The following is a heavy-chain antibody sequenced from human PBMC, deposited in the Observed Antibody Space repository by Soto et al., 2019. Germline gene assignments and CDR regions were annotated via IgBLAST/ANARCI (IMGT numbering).Heavy chain of an antibody. CDR2: IYFSGNT. Sequence: SETLSLTCTVSSGSITSSTYYGGWIRQPPEKGLEWIGTIYFSGNTYYNPSLKSRVTISVDTSKNQFSLKLSSVTAADTAVYYCARERRYGSGSYYKEYNWFDPWGQGTLVTVSS. CDR3: ARERRYGSGSYYKEYNWFDP. CDR1: SGSITSSTYY. V-gene: IGHV4-39*07. J-gene: IGHJ5*02. D-gene: IGHD3-10*01.